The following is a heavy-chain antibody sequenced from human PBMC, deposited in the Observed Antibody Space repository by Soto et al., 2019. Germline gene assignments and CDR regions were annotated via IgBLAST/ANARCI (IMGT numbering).Heavy chain of an antibody. D-gene: IGHD2-15*01. CDR2: IRGFSPYT. J-gene: IGHJ6*02. CDR1: GFTFRTYT. Sequence: EVQLVESGGGLVKPGGSLRLSCVASGFTFRTYTMNWVRQAPGKGLERVSGIRGFSPYTFYAESVKGRFTISRDNAKNSLYLHMNSLGVEDTAVYYCARDRGYDAHDYYYNAMDVWGQGTTVTVSS. CDR3: ARDRGYDAHDYYYNAMDV. V-gene: IGHV3-21*01.